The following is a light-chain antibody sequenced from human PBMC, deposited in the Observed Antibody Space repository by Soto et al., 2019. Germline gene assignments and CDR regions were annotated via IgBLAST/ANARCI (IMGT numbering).Light chain of an antibody. CDR1: SSDVGAFNY. Sequence: QSALTQPASVSGSPGQSITISCTGTSSDVGAFNYVSWYQQHPGKTPKLIIYEVTNRPSGVSNRFSGSKSGNTASLTISGLQAEDDADYYCNSYASTSARLFGGGNKLTVL. V-gene: IGLV2-14*01. CDR2: EVT. CDR3: NSYASTSARL. J-gene: IGLJ3*02.